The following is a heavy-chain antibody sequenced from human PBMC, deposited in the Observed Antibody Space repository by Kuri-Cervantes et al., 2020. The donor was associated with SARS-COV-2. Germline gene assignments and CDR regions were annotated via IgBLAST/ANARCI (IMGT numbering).Heavy chain of an antibody. V-gene: IGHV1-69*06. CDR3: ASQTPSFWSGYHYNWFDP. CDR2: IIPIFGTA. J-gene: IGHJ5*01. CDR1: GGTFSSYT. Sequence: SVKVSCKASGGTFSSYTISWVRQAPGQGLEWMGGIIPIFGTANYAQKFQGRVTITADKSTSTAYMELSSLRSEDTAVYYCASQTPSFWSGYHYNWFDPWGKGTTVTVSS. D-gene: IGHD3-3*01.